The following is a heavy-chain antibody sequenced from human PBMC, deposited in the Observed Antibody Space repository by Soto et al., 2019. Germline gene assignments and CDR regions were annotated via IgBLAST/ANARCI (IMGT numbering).Heavy chain of an antibody. CDR3: ARDRVGGVITMIVVVGASSYGMDV. D-gene: IGHD3-22*01. J-gene: IGHJ6*02. V-gene: IGHV1-69*13. CDR1: GGTFSSYT. Sequence: PTASVKVSCKASGGTFSSYTISWVRQAPGQGLEWMGGIIPIFGTANYAQKFQGRVTITADESTSTAYMELSSLRSEDTAVYYCARDRVGGVITMIVVVGASSYGMDVWGQGTTVTVSS. CDR2: IIPIFGTA.